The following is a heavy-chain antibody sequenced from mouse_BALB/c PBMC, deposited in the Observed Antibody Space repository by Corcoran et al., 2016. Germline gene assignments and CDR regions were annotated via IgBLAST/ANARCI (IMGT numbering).Heavy chain of an antibody. CDR2: INTYTGEP. J-gene: IGHJ4*01. D-gene: IGHD6-1*01. CDR3: AREPYSMDY. V-gene: IGHV9-3-1*01. CDR1: GYTFTNYG. Sequence: QIQLVQSGPELKKPGETVKISCKASGYTFTNYGMNWVKQAPGKGLKWMGWINTYTGEPTYADDFKGRFAFSLETSASTAYLQSNNLKNEDTATYFCAREPYSMDYWGQGTSVTVSS.